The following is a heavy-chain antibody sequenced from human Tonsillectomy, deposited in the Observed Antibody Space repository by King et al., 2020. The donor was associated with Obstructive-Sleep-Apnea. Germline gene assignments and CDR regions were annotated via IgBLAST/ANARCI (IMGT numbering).Heavy chain of an antibody. J-gene: IGHJ6*02. CDR3: ARAPATAMGVYYYYGMDV. D-gene: IGHD5-18*01. CDR1: GFSLSTSGMC. V-gene: IGHV2-70*11. Sequence: GTLKESGPALVKPTQTLTLTCTFSGFSLSTSGMCGSWIRQPPGKALEWLARIDWDDEKYYSTSLKTMLTISKDTSKNQVVLTMTNMYPVDTATYYRARAPATAMGVYYYYGMDVWGQGTTVTVSS. CDR2: IDWDDEK.